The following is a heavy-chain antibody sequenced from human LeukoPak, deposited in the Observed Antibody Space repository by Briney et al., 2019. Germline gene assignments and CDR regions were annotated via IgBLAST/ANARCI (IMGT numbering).Heavy chain of an antibody. V-gene: IGHV4-31*03. CDR1: GGSISSGGYY. J-gene: IGHJ4*02. D-gene: IGHD2-15*01. Sequence: EASETLSPTCTVSGGSISSGGYYWSWIRQHPGKGLEWIGYIYYSGSTYYNPSLKSRVTISVDTSKNQFSLKLSSVTAADTAVYYCARVAGYCSGGSCYSGLDYWGQGTLVTVSS. CDR2: IYYSGST. CDR3: ARVAGYCSGGSCYSGLDY.